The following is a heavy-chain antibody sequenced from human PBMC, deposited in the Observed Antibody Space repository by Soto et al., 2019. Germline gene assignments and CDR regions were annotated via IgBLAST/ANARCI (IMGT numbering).Heavy chain of an antibody. CDR2: IYYSGST. CDR1: GGSISSGDYY. Sequence: SETLSLTCTVSGGSISSGDYYWSWIRQPPGKGLEWIGYIYYSGSTNYNPSLKSRVTISVDTSKNQFSLKLSSVTAADTAVYYCARDWWLERAFDIWGQGTMVTVSS. D-gene: IGHD1-1*01. CDR3: ARDWWLERAFDI. J-gene: IGHJ3*02. V-gene: IGHV4-61*08.